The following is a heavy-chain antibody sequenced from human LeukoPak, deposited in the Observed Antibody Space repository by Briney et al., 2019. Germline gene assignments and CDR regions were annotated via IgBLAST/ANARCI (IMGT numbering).Heavy chain of an antibody. CDR2: MNPNSGNT. CDR3: ARSSMVINSGWSEVFDY. CDR1: GYTFTSYD. D-gene: IGHD6-19*01. V-gene: IGHV1-8*01. J-gene: IGHJ4*02. Sequence: ASVKVSCKASGYTFTSYDINWVRQATGQGLEWMGWMNPNSGNTGYAQKFQGRVTMTRNTSINTAYMELSSLRSEDTAVYYCARSSMVINSGWSEVFDYWGQGTLVTVSS.